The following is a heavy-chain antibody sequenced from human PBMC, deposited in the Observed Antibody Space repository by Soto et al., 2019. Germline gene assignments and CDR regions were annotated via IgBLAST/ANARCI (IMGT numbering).Heavy chain of an antibody. J-gene: IGHJ6*02. CDR3: ARGRNTVTQNYYGMDV. CDR1: GYTFTGYY. D-gene: IGHD4-17*01. CDR2: INPNSGGT. V-gene: IGHV1-2*04. Sequence: GASVKVSCKASGYTFTGYYMHWVRQAPGQGLEWMGWINPNSGGTNYAQKFQGWVTMTRDTSISTAYMELSRLRSDDTAVYYCARGRNTVTQNYYGMDVWGQRTTVTVSS.